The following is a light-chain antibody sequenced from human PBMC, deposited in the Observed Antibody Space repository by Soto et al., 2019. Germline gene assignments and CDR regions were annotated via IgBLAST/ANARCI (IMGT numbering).Light chain of an antibody. CDR3: QQYKNWPQT. V-gene: IGKV3-15*01. CDR1: QSVSSN. Sequence: EIVMTQSPATLSVSPGERATLSCRASQSVSSNLAWYQQKPRQAPRLLIYGASTRATGIPARFSGSGSGTEFTLTISSLQSEDFAVYYCQQYKNWPQTFGQGTKVEIK. CDR2: GAS. J-gene: IGKJ1*01.